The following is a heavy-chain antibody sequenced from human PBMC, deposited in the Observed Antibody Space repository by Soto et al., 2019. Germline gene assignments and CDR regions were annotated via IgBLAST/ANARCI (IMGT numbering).Heavy chain of an antibody. Sequence: QVQLIQSGAEVKTPGSSVKVSCKASGGTFSSFLMGWVRQAPGQGLEWMGGIIPVFGRATYSQKFQGRVTITADDSTSTVYMELSGLESEDTAVYYCILDCTSMSCYGYLGVDVWGQGTTVTVSS. V-gene: IGHV1-69*01. D-gene: IGHD5-18*01. CDR2: IIPVFGRA. J-gene: IGHJ6*02. CDR1: GGTFSSFL. CDR3: ILDCTSMSCYGYLGVDV.